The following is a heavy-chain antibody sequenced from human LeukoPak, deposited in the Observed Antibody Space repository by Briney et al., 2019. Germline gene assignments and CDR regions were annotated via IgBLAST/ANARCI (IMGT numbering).Heavy chain of an antibody. CDR2: IYHSGST. CDR3: ARVEGDVLLWFGELVGAFDI. CDR1: GYSNSSGYH. D-gene: IGHD3-10*01. J-gene: IGHJ3*02. Sequence: SETLSLTCTVSGYSNSSGYHWGWIRQPPGKGLEWIGSIYHSGSTYYNPSLKSRVTISVDTSKNQFSLKLSSVTAADTAVYYCARVEGDVLLWFGELVGAFDIWGQGTMVTVSS. V-gene: IGHV4-38-2*02.